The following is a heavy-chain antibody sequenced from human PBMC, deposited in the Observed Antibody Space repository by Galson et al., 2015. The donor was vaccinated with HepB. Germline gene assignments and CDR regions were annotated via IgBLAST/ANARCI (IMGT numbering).Heavy chain of an antibody. Sequence: SLRLSCAASGFTFSSYSMNWVRQAPGKGLEWVSSISSSSSYIYYADSVKGRFTISRDNAKNSLYLQMNSLRAEDTAVYYCARDLQHPPLGLEYPGPPDYWGQGTLVTVSS. J-gene: IGHJ4*02. D-gene: IGHD2/OR15-2a*01. CDR2: ISSSSSYI. V-gene: IGHV3-21*01. CDR1: GFTFSSYS. CDR3: ARDLQHPPLGLEYPGPPDY.